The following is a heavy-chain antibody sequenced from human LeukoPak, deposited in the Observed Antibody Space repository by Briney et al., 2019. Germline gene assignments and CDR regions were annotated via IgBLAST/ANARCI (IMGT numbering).Heavy chain of an antibody. CDR1: GGSFSGYY. CDR3: ARSPKHIVVVTAIHYYYYDMDV. Sequence: SETLSLTCAVYGGSFSGYYWSWIRQPPGKGLEWIGEINHSGSTNYNPSLKSRITISVDTSKNQFSLKLSSVTAADTAVYYCARSPKHIVVVTAIHYYYYDMDVWGQGTTVTVSS. CDR2: INHSGST. V-gene: IGHV4-34*01. J-gene: IGHJ6*02. D-gene: IGHD2-21*02.